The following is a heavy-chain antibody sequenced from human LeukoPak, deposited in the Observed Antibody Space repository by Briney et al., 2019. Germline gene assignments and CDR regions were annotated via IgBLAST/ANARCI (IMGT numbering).Heavy chain of an antibody. D-gene: IGHD2-15*01. J-gene: IGHJ1*01. V-gene: IGHV4-30-2*01. CDR2: IYHSGST. Sequence: SQTLSLTCAVSGGSISSGGYSWSWIRQPPGKGLEWIGYIYHSGSTYYNPSLKSRVTISVDRSKNQFSLKLSSVTAADTAVYYCARENCSGGSCYGFQHWGQGTLVTVSS. CDR1: GGSISSGGYS. CDR3: ARENCSGGSCYGFQH.